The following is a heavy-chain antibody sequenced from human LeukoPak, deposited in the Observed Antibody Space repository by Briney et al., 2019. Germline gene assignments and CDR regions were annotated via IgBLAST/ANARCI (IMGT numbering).Heavy chain of an antibody. V-gene: IGHV4-28*05. CDR2: IYYSGSI. CDR1: GYSISSSNW. D-gene: IGHD2-2*03. J-gene: IGHJ4*02. Sequence: PSDTLSLTCAVSGYSISSSNWWGWIRQPPGEGLEWFGYIYYSGSIYYNPSLKSRVTMSVDTSKNQFSLKLSSVTAVDTAVYYCASGYCSSTSCYLPDYWGQGTLVTVSS. CDR3: ASGYCSSTSCYLPDY.